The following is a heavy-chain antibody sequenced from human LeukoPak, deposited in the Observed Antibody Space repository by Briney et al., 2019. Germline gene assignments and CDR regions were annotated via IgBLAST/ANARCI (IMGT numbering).Heavy chain of an antibody. CDR3: ARNRQWLVDH. V-gene: IGHV4-4*07. CDR1: GDSISSYY. Sequence: SETLSLTCTVPGDSISSYYWSWIRQPAGKGLEWIGRVYVTGSTNLNPALQSRVTMSVDTSKNQFSLKLTSVTAADTAVYYCARNRQWLVDHWGQGTLVTVSS. D-gene: IGHD6-19*01. CDR2: VYVTGST. J-gene: IGHJ5*02.